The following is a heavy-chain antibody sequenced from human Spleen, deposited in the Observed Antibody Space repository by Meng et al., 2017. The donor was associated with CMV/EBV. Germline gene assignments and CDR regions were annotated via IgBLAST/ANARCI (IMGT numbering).Heavy chain of an antibody. CDR1: GFTFSSYA. D-gene: IGHD3-3*01. CDR2: ISGSGGST. J-gene: IGHJ6*02. Sequence: GESLKISCAASGFTFSSYAMSWVRQAPGKGLEWVSAISGSGGSTYYADSVKGRFTISRDNSKNTLYLQMNSLRAEDTAVYYCARNFPFTSFSDFDYYYYAMDVWGPGTTVTVSS. V-gene: IGHV3-23*01. CDR3: ARNFPFTSFSDFDYYYYAMDV.